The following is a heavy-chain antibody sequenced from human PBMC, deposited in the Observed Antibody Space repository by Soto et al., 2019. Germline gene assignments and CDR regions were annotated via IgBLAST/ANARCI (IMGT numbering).Heavy chain of an antibody. CDR1: GFTFTSYG. CDR3: AKNSRSGSRSYYFDY. D-gene: IGHD1-26*01. CDR2: VSKDGGNK. Sequence: GGSLRLSCAASGFTFTSYGMHWVRQAPGKGLEWLAVVSKDGGNKYYADSVKGRFTISRDNSKNTLFLQMNSLRAEDTAVYYCAKNSRSGSRSYYFDYWGQGTLVTVSS. J-gene: IGHJ4*02. V-gene: IGHV3-30*18.